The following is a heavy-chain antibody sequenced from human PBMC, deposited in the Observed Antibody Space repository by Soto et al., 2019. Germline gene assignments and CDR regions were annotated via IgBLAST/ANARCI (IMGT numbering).Heavy chain of an antibody. D-gene: IGHD3-10*01. CDR3: AREAGVYGSGSYGMDV. J-gene: IGHJ6*02. CDR1: GFTFSSYS. Sequence: QVQLVESGGGVVQPGRSLRLSCAASGFTFSSYSMHWVRQAPGKGLEWVAVISYDGSDKYYADSVKGRFTISRDNSKNTLYLQMNSLRAEDTAVYCCAREAGVYGSGSYGMDVWGQGTTVPVSS. CDR2: ISYDGSDK. V-gene: IGHV3-30-3*01.